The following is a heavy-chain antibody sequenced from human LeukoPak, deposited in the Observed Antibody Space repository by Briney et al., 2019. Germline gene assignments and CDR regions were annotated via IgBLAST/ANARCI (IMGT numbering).Heavy chain of an antibody. CDR3: AKDQRITMVRGVIRGDAFDI. J-gene: IGHJ3*02. CDR1: GFTFSDYY. V-gene: IGHV3-23*01. CDR2: ISGSGGST. D-gene: IGHD3-10*01. Sequence: GGSLRLSCAASGFTFSDYYMSWIRQPPGKGLEWVTAISGSGGSTYYADSVKGRFTISRDNSKNTLYLQMNSLRAEDTAVYYCAKDQRITMVRGVIRGDAFDIWGQGTMVTVSS.